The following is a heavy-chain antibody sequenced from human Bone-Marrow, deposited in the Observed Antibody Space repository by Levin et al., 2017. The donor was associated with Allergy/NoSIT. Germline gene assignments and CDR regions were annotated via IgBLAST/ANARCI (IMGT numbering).Heavy chain of an antibody. D-gene: IGHD2-2*02. V-gene: IGHV3-23*01. Sequence: PGGSLRLSCAASGFTFSSYAMSWVRQAPGKGLEWVSAISGSGGSTYYADSVKGRFTISRDNSKNTLYLQMNSLRAEDTAVYYCAKDRLMVVVPAAIPPEGGNPDYYYYGMDVWGQGTTVTVSS. CDR1: GFTFSSYA. CDR2: ISGSGGST. CDR3: AKDRLMVVVPAAIPPEGGNPDYYYYGMDV. J-gene: IGHJ6*02.